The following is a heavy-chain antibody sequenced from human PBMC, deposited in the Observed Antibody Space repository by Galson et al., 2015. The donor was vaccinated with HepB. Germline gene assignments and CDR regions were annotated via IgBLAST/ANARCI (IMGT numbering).Heavy chain of an antibody. CDR1: GFAFSTYG. J-gene: IGHJ4*02. CDR3: ATVAGFRYLDY. D-gene: IGHD2/OR15-2a*01. Sequence: SLRLSCAASGFAFSTYGMSWVRQAPGKGLEWVSVISGTGSGSDYADSVKGRFTIARDNSRTTVYLQMNSLRAEDTALYYCATVAGFRYLDYWGQGILVTVS. CDR2: ISGTGSGS. V-gene: IGHV3-23*01.